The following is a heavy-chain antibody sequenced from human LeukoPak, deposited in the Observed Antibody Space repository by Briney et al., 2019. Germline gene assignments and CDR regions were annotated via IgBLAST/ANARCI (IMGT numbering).Heavy chain of an antibody. CDR1: GFTFSSYA. D-gene: IGHD1-26*01. Sequence: PGGSLRLSCAASGFTFSSYAMSWVRQAPGKGLEWVSAISGSGGSTYYADSVKGRFTISRDNSKNTLYLQMNSLRAEDTAVYYCATDIVGATMGGYWGQGTLVTVSS. CDR3: ATDIVGATMGGY. V-gene: IGHV3-23*01. J-gene: IGHJ4*02. CDR2: ISGSGGST.